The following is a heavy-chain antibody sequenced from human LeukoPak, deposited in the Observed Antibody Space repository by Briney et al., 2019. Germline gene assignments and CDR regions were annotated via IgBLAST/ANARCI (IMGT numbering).Heavy chain of an antibody. CDR3: ARGVAAPYWYFDL. CDR1: GFPVTNYNY. D-gene: IGHD6-13*01. Sequence: GGSLRLSCAASGFPVTNYNYMSWIRQAPGKGLEWVSYISSSGSTIYYADSVKGRFTISRDNAKNSLYLQMNSLRAEDTAVYYCARGVAAPYWYFDLWGRGTLVTVSS. V-gene: IGHV3-11*01. CDR2: ISSSGSTI. J-gene: IGHJ2*01.